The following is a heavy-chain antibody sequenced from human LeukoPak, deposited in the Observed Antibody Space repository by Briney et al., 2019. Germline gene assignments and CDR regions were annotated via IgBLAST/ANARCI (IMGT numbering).Heavy chain of an antibody. Sequence: KPSETLSLTCTVSGGSISSYYWSWIRQPPGKGLEWIGYIYYSGSTNYNPSLKGRVTISVDTSKNQFSLKLSSVTAADTAVYYCARSISFAGLVTLDYWGQGTLVTVSS. CDR2: IYYSGST. J-gene: IGHJ4*02. CDR3: ARSISFAGLVTLDY. CDR1: GGSISSYY. D-gene: IGHD4-23*01. V-gene: IGHV4-59*01.